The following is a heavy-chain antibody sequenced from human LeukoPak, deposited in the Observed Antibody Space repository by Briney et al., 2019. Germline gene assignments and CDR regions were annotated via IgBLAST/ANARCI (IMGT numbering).Heavy chain of an antibody. J-gene: IGHJ4*02. Sequence: SETLSLTCTVSGGSISSYYWSWIRQPAGKGLEWIGRIYSSGSTNYNPSLKSRVTMSVDTSKNQFSLKLSSVTAADTAVYYCARSYSSSSSSDYWSQGTLVTVSS. CDR1: GGSISSYY. D-gene: IGHD6-6*01. V-gene: IGHV4-4*07. CDR2: IYSSGST. CDR3: ARSYSSSSSSDY.